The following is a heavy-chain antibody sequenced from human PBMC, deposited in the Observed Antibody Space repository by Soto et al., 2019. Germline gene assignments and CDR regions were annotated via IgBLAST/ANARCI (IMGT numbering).Heavy chain of an antibody. J-gene: IGHJ4*02. D-gene: IGHD6-13*01. CDR1: GGSISSYY. CDR2: IYYSGST. V-gene: IGHV4-59*08. CDR3: ARHNPYSPHDE. Sequence: SETLSLTCTVSGGSISSYYWSWIRQPPGKGLEWIGYIYYSGSTNYNPSLKSRVAISVDTSKNQLSLKLSSVTAADTAVYYCARHNPYSPHDEWGQGTLVTVSS.